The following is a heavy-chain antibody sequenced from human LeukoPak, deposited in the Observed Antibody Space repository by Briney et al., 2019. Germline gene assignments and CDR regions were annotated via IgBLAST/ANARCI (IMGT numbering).Heavy chain of an antibody. J-gene: IGHJ4*02. CDR2: ISYTGST. Sequence: SETLSLTCTVSGGSISSHYWSWIRQPPGKGLEWIAYISYTGSTNYNASSGSNNYNPSLKSRVTISMDTPKNQFSLNLSSVTAADTAVYYCARNRVATIYGNFDYWGQGSLVTVSS. CDR3: ARNRVATIYGNFDY. V-gene: IGHV4-59*11. CDR1: GGSISSHY. D-gene: IGHD5-12*01.